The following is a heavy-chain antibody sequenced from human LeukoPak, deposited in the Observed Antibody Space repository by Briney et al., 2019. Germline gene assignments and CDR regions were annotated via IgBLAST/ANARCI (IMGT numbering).Heavy chain of an antibody. D-gene: IGHD5-12*01. CDR1: GVSISSYY. CDR3: ARGRGYDYPFYYYYYGMDV. V-gene: IGHV4-59*01. J-gene: IGHJ6*02. CDR2: IYYSGST. Sequence: PSETLSLTCTVSGVSISSYYWSWIRQPPGKGLELIGYIYYSGSTNYNPSLKSRVTISVDTSKNQFSLKLSSVTAADTAVYYCARGRGYDYPFYYYYYGMDVWGQGTTVTVSS.